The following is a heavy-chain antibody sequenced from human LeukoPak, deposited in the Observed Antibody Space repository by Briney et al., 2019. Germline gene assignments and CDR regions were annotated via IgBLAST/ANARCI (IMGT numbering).Heavy chain of an antibody. J-gene: IGHJ4*02. CDR1: GYTFTGYY. D-gene: IGHD2/OR15-2a*01. V-gene: IGHV1-2*02. CDR3: ARDPALVPTYSFDY. CDR2: INPNSGGT. Sequence: ASVKVSCKASGYTFTGYYMHWVQQAPGQGLEWMGWINPNSGGTNYAQKFQGRVTLTRDTSISTAYMELSRLRSDDTAVYYCARDPALVPTYSFDYWGQGTLVTVSS.